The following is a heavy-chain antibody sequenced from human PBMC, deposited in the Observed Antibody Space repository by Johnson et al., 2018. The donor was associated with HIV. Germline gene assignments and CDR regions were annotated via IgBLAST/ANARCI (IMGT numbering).Heavy chain of an antibody. CDR2: IRYDGSNK. D-gene: IGHD1-1*01. Sequence: QVQLVESGGGVVQPGGSLRLSCAASGFTFSSYGMHWVRQAPGKGLEWVAFIRYDGSNKYYADSVKGRFTISRDNSKNTLDLQMNSLRVEDAAVYYCATSTASDAFDIWGQGTIVTVSS. J-gene: IGHJ3*02. CDR3: ATSTASDAFDI. V-gene: IGHV3-30*02. CDR1: GFTFSSYG.